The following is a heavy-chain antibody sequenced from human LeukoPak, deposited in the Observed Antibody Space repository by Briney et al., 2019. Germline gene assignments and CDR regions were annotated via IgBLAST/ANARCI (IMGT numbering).Heavy chain of an antibody. J-gene: IGHJ4*02. D-gene: IGHD2-2*01. CDR2: IYYSGST. CDR3: ARGNCSSTSCYQEFDY. Sequence: PSQTLSLTCTVSGGSISSGDYYWSWIRQPPGKGLEWTGYIYYSGSTYYNPSLKSRVTISVDTSKNQFSLKLSSVTAADTAVYYCARGNCSSTSCYQEFDYWGQGTLVTVSS. CDR1: GGSISSGDYY. V-gene: IGHV4-30-4*08.